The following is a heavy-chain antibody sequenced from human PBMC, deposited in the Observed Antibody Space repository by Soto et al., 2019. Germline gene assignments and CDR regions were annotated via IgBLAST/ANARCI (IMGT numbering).Heavy chain of an antibody. D-gene: IGHD3-10*01. Sequence: QVPLVESGGGLVKPGGSLRLSCAASRFTFSDYYMSWIRQAPGKGLEWVSYISSSGTTIYYADSVKGRFTISRDNAKASLYLQMNSLRAEDTAVYYCARVLKGTSPFDYWGQGTLVTVSS. J-gene: IGHJ4*02. CDR1: RFTFSDYY. CDR3: ARVLKGTSPFDY. CDR2: ISSSGTTI. V-gene: IGHV3-11*01.